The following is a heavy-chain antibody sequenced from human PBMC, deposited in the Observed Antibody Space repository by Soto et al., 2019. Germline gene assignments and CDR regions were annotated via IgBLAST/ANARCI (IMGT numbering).Heavy chain of an antibody. J-gene: IGHJ3*02. CDR3: ARTGATKLQNAFDI. V-gene: IGHV4-39*07. Sequence: SETLSLTCTVSGGSISSSSYYWGWIRQPPGKGLEWIGSIYYSGSTYYNPSLKSRVTISVDTSKNQFSLKLSSVTAADTAVYYCARTGATKLQNAFDIWGQGTMVTVSS. D-gene: IGHD1-26*01. CDR1: GGSISSSSYY. CDR2: IYYSGST.